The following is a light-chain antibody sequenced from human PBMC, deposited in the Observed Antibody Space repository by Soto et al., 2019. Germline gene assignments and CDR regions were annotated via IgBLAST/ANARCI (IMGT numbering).Light chain of an antibody. CDR1: SNDVGAYKY. CDR3: SSYTSTSTL. V-gene: IGLV2-14*01. CDR2: EVS. J-gene: IGLJ3*02. Sequence: QSVLTQPASVSGSPGQSITISCTGTSNDVGAYKYVSWYQQLPGKAPKLMIYEVSNRFSGSKSGNTASLTISGLQAEDEADYYCSSYTSTSTLFGGGTKVTVL.